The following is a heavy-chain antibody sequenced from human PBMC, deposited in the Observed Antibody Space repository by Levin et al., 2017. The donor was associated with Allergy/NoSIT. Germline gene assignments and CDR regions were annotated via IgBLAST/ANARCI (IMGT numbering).Heavy chain of an antibody. CDR1: GFTFSNHW. J-gene: IGHJ6*02. CDR3: ARGHYGMDV. CDR2: INLGSTET. V-gene: IGHV3-7*04. Sequence: GESLKISCVASGFTFSNHWMTWIRQVSGKGLEWVANINLGSTETSYLDSVKGRFTISRDNAKNSLYLQMNSLRVEDTAVYYCARGHYGMDVWGQGTTVTVSS.